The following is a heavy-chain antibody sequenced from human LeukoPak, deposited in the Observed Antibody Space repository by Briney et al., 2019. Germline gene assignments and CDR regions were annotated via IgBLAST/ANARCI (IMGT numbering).Heavy chain of an antibody. Sequence: ASVTVSCKASGYIFTSYAMNWVRQAPGQGLEWMGWINTNTGNPTYAQGFTGRFVFSLDTSVSTAYLQISSIKAEDTAVYYCARAGSSSWYMGWTGFDYWGQGTLVTVSS. CDR3: ARAGSSSWYMGWTGFDY. V-gene: IGHV7-4-1*02. CDR2: INTNTGNP. CDR1: GYIFTSYA. D-gene: IGHD6-13*01. J-gene: IGHJ4*02.